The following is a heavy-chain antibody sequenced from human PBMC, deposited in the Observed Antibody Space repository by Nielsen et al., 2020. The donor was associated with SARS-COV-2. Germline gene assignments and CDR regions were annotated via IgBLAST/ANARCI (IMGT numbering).Heavy chain of an antibody. J-gene: IGHJ4*02. Sequence: SVKVSCKASGGTSNTYAITWVRQAPGQGLEWMGRIIPILGVPRYAQKFQGRVTISADKSTSTAYMELSSLTSEDTAVYYFARGDMAREGDADYWGQGTLVTVSS. CDR1: GGTSNTYA. CDR2: IIPILGVP. V-gene: IGHV1-69*04. CDR3: ARGDMAREGDADY. D-gene: IGHD5-24*01.